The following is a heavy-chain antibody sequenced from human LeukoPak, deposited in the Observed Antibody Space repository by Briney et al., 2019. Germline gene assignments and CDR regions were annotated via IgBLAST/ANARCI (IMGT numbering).Heavy chain of an antibody. CDR3: ASRQQLGWFDP. J-gene: IGHJ5*02. V-gene: IGHV4-59*01. CDR1: GGSISSYY. D-gene: IGHD6-13*01. Sequence: SETLSLTCTVSGGSISSYYWSWIRQPPGKGLEWIGYIYYSRSTNYNPSLKSRVTISVDTSKNQFSLKLSSVTAADTAVYYCASRQQLGWFDPWGQGTLVTVSS. CDR2: IYYSRST.